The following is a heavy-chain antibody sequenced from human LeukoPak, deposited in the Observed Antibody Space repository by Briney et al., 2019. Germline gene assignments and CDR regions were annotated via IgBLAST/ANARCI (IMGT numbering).Heavy chain of an antibody. Sequence: SETLSLTCAVYGGSFSGYYWSWIRRPPGKGLEWIGEINHSGSTNYNPSLKSRVTISVDTSKNQFSLKLSSVTAADTAVYYCARLSYCSSTSCYTSVGYGKTYNWFDPWGQGTLVTVSS. CDR2: INHSGST. V-gene: IGHV4-34*01. D-gene: IGHD2-2*02. CDR1: GGSFSGYY. CDR3: ARLSYCSSTSCYTSVGYGKTYNWFDP. J-gene: IGHJ5*02.